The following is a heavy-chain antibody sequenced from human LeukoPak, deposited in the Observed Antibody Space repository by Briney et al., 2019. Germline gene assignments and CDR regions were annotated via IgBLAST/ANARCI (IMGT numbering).Heavy chain of an antibody. J-gene: IGHJ6*03. CDR2: INPNSGGT. CDR3: ARRGTVVTTQVYYYYMDV. D-gene: IGHD4-23*01. Sequence: SVKVSCKASGYTFTGYYMHWVRQAPGQGLEWMGWINPNSGGTNYAQKFQGRVTMTRDTSISTAYMELSRLRSDDTAVYYCARRGTVVTTQVYYYYMDVWGKGTTVTVSS. V-gene: IGHV1-2*02. CDR1: GYTFTGYY.